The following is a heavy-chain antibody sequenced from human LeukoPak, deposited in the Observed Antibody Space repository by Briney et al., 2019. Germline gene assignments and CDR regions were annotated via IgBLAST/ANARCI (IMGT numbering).Heavy chain of an antibody. J-gene: IGHJ6*02. CDR2: ISWNSGSI. D-gene: IGHD3-3*01. CDR1: GFTFDDYA. V-gene: IGHV3-9*01. Sequence: GRSLRLSCAASGFTFDDYAMHWVRQAPGKGLEWVSGISWNSGSIGYADSVKGRFTISRDNAKNSLYLQMNSLRAEDTALYYCAKDQYDFWSGTYYYYGMDVWGQGTTVTVSS. CDR3: AKDQYDFWSGTYYYYGMDV.